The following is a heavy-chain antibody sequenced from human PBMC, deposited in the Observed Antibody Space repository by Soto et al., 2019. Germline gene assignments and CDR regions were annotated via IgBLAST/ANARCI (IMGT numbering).Heavy chain of an antibody. CDR1: GGSISDRNYD. D-gene: IGHD3-10*01. J-gene: IGHJ4*02. CDR2: LYYTGTS. V-gene: IGHV4-39*01. Sequence: QLQLQESGPGLVKPSETLSLTCSVSGGSISDRNYDWGWIRQPPGKGLEWIGSLYYTGTSYYHPSLKSRVSMAGDTSKNQFSLKLSSVSAADTAVYYCASPWFEEQVTYYWGQGTLVTVSS. CDR3: ASPWFEEQVTYY.